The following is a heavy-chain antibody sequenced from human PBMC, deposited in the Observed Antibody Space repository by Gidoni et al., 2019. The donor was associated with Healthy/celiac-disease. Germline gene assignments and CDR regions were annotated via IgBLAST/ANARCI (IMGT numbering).Heavy chain of an antibody. Sequence: QVQLVASGGGLVKPGGSLILSCAAPGLTLRDYYVGWIRQAPGKGLEWVSYISSSGSTIYYADSVKGRFTISRDNAKNSLYRQMNSLRAEDTAVYYCARDRSGYAFLEFFDYWGQGTLVTVSS. V-gene: IGHV3-11*01. CDR3: ARDRSGYAFLEFFDY. D-gene: IGHD3-3*01. J-gene: IGHJ4*02. CDR2: ISSSGSTI. CDR1: GLTLRDYY.